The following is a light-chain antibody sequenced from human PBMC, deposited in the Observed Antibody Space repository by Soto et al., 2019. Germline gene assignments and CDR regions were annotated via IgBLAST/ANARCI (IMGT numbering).Light chain of an antibody. Sequence: QSALTQPRSVSGSPGQSVTISCTGTSSDVGGYNYVSWYQQHSGKAPKLVIYDVSKRPSGVPDRFSGSKSDNTASLTISGLQAADEDDYYCCSYAGSYTYWVFGGGTKLTVL. CDR2: DVS. V-gene: IGLV2-11*01. CDR3: CSYAGSYTYWV. CDR1: SSDVGGYNY. J-gene: IGLJ3*02.